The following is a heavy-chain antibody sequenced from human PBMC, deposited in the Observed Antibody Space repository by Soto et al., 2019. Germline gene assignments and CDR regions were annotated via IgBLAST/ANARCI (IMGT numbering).Heavy chain of an antibody. J-gene: IGHJ4*02. CDR1: GFTFSNYA. V-gene: IGHV3-30-3*01. D-gene: IGHD6-19*01. CDR2: ISYDAINK. CDR3: ARDDIAVAGFDY. Sequence: LRLSCAAAGFTFSNYAMHWVRQAPGKGLEWVAVISYDAINKYYTDSVKGRFTISRDSSKNTLYLQMNSLRPEDTAVYYCARDDIAVAGFDYWGQGTLVTVSS.